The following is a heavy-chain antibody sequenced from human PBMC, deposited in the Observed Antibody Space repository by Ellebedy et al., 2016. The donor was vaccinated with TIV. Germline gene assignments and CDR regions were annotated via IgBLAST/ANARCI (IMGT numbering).Heavy chain of an antibody. Sequence: GESLKISCAASGLTFSSHSMNWVRXAPGKGLEWVSCIGTTGNTVYYADSVKGRFTISRDNAMNSLYLEMNSLRDEDTAVYYCARGRGTYAYGMDVWGQGTTVTVSS. D-gene: IGHD3-16*01. CDR3: ARGRGTYAYGMDV. CDR1: GLTFSSHS. V-gene: IGHV3-48*02. CDR2: IGTTGNTV. J-gene: IGHJ6*02.